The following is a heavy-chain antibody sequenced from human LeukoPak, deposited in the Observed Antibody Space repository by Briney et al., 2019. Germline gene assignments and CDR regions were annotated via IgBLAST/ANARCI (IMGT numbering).Heavy chain of an antibody. CDR3: ARYYDFWSGEYYFDY. CDR2: ISGSGSST. CDR1: GFTFSSYA. Sequence: GGSLRLSCAASGFTFSSYAMSWVRQAPGEGLEWVSSISGSGSSTYYADSVKGRFTISRDNSKNTLYLQMNSLRAEDTAVYYVARYYDFWSGEYYFDYWGQGTLVTVSS. V-gene: IGHV3-23*01. J-gene: IGHJ4*02. D-gene: IGHD3-3*01.